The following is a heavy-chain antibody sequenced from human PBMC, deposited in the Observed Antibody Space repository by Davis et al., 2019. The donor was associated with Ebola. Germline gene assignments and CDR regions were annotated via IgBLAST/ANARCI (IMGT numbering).Heavy chain of an antibody. CDR2: ITSNGYI. CDR3: AGGSGWIIDY. Sequence: GESLKISCAASAFTFSTYTMNWVRQAPGKGLEWVSSITSNGYIYYADSVKGRFTISRDNAKNSLYLQMNSLRAEDTAVYYCAGGSGWIIDYWGQGTLVTVSS. V-gene: IGHV3-21*01. J-gene: IGHJ4*02. D-gene: IGHD6-19*01. CDR1: AFTFSTYT.